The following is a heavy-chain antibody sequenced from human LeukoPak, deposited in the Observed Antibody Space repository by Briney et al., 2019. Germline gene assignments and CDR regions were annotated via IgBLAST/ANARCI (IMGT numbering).Heavy chain of an antibody. Sequence: ASVKASCKASGYTFTSYDINWVRQATGQGLEWMGWMNPNSGNTGYAQKFQGRVTMTRNTSISTAYMELSSLRSEDTAVYYCASTTTVTTNAFDIWGQGTMVTVSS. CDR1: GYTFTSYD. D-gene: IGHD4-17*01. J-gene: IGHJ3*02. CDR2: MNPNSGNT. V-gene: IGHV1-8*01. CDR3: ASTTTVTTNAFDI.